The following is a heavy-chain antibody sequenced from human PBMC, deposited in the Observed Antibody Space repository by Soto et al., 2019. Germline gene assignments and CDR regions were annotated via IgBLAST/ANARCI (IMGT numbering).Heavy chain of an antibody. CDR2: IYYSGST. CDR3: ARNSGIPAAAPGVDY. CDR1: GGSISSSSYY. Sequence: SETLSLTCTVSGGSISSSSYYWGWIRQPPGKGLEWIGSIYYSGSTYYNPSLKSRVTISVDTSKNQFSLKLSSVTAADTAVYYGARNSGIPAAAPGVDYWGQGPLVIVS. V-gene: IGHV4-39*01. J-gene: IGHJ4*02. D-gene: IGHD6-13*01.